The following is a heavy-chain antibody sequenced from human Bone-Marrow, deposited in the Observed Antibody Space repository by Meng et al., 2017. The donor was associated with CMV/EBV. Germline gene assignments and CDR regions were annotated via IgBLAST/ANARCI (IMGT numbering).Heavy chain of an antibody. CDR2: IKSKADGETT. CDR3: TRGPVPLVAANGWFHP. CDR1: GFTFSNAW. D-gene: IGHD2-15*01. J-gene: IGHJ5*02. V-gene: IGHV3-15*01. Sequence: RLSCVVSGFTFSNAWRSWVRQAPGKGLEWVGRIKSKADGETTDYAAPVKCRFTISRDDSKSIAYLQMNSLKTEDTAVYYCTRGPVPLVAANGWFHPWGQGTLLTVSS.